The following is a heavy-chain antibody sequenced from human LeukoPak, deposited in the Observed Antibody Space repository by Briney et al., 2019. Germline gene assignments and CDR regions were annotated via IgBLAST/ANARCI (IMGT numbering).Heavy chain of an antibody. J-gene: IGHJ6*02. CDR2: INTDGSST. CDR3: ARVMGIAARKNYYYYGMDV. D-gene: IGHD6-13*01. V-gene: IGHV3-74*01. Sequence: GGSLRLSCAASGFTFSNYWMHWVRQVPGKGLVWVSRINTDGSSTSYADPVKGRFTISRDNAKNTLYLQMNSLRAEDTAVYYCARVMGIAARKNYYYYGMDVWGQGTTVTVSS. CDR1: GFTFSNYW.